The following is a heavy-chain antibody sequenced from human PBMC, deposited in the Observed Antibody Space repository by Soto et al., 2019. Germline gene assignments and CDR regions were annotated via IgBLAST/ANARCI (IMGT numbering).Heavy chain of an antibody. D-gene: IGHD5-12*01. Sequence: QVQLVQSGGEVKKPGASVKLSCTASGYTFTSYGISWVRQAPGQGLEWMGWISAYNGKTNYAQNVQGRVTMTTDTSTRTAYMDLRSLRSDDTGVYYWARGGDVTYYHGMDVWGQGTTVTVSS. V-gene: IGHV1-18*01. CDR3: ARGGDVTYYHGMDV. CDR1: GYTFTSYG. CDR2: ISAYNGKT. J-gene: IGHJ6*02.